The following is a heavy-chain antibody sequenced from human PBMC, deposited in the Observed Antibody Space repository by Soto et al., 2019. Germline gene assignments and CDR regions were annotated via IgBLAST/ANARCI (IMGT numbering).Heavy chain of an antibody. D-gene: IGHD6-13*01. CDR3: AREIAAAGTGWFDP. J-gene: IGHJ5*02. V-gene: IGHV1-69*08. Sequence: QVQLVQSGAEVKKPGSSVKVSCKASGGTFSSYTISWVRQAPGQGLEWMVRIIPILGRANYAQKFQGRVTITSDKSPSTAYMDLSSLRSEDTAVYYCAREIAAAGTGWFDPWGQGTLVTVSS. CDR2: IIPILGRA. CDR1: GGTFSSYT.